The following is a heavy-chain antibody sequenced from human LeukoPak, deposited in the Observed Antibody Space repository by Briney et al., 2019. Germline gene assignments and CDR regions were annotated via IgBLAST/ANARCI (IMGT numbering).Heavy chain of an antibody. CDR2: IKSKTDGGTT. V-gene: IGHV3-15*01. Sequence: GGSLRLSCAASGFTFSNAWMSWVRQAPGKGLEWVGRIKSKTDGGTTDYAAPVKGRFTISRDGSKNTLYLQMNSLKTEDTAVYYCTTGDVLRYFDWLFDDYWGQGTLVTVTS. CDR1: GFTFSNAW. J-gene: IGHJ4*02. D-gene: IGHD3-9*01. CDR3: TTGDVLRYFDWLFDDY.